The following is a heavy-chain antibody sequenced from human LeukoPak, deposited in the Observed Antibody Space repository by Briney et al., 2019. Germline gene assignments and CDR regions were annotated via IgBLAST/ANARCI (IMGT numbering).Heavy chain of an antibody. Sequence: GGSLRLSCAASGFILSSSEMNWVRQAPGKGLEWDSFIATDSTIYYADSVKGRFTLSRDNAKNSLYLQMNSLRAEDTAVYYCARAIYCSSTSCYTFDYWGQGTLVTVSS. CDR3: ARAIYCSSTSCYTFDY. CDR1: GFILSSSE. J-gene: IGHJ4*02. V-gene: IGHV3-48*03. D-gene: IGHD2-2*02. CDR2: IATDSTI.